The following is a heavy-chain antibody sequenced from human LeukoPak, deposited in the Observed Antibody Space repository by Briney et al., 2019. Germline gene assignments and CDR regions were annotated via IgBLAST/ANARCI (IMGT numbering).Heavy chain of an antibody. J-gene: IGHJ4*02. CDR2: ISSSGSTI. CDR3: ARVGTAMVRLYYFDY. Sequence: PGGSLRLSCAASGFTFSSYEMNWVRQAPGKGLEWVSYISSSGSTIYYADSVKGRFTISRDNAKNSLYLQMNSLRAEDTAVYYCARVGTAMVRLYYFDYWGQGTLVTVSS. D-gene: IGHD5-18*01. CDR1: GFTFSSYE. V-gene: IGHV3-48*03.